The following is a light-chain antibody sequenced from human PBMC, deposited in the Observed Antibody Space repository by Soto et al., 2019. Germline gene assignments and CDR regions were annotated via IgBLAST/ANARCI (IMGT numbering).Light chain of an antibody. J-gene: IGKJ5*01. Sequence: EIVLTQSPGTLSLSPGERATLSCRASQSITNNYLAWYHQRPGQAPRLLIYDASRRATGIPDRFSGSGSGTDFSLTISSLQPEDIATYYCQQYDNLPPFTFGQGTRLEIK. V-gene: IGKV3-20*01. CDR1: QSITNNY. CDR2: DAS. CDR3: QQYDNLPPFT.